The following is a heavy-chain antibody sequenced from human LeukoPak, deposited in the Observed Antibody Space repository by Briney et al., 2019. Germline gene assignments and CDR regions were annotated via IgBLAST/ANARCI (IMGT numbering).Heavy chain of an antibody. CDR2: MNPNSGVT. J-gene: IGHJ4*02. Sequence: ASVKVSCKPSGYTFTVNYLHWVRQAPGQGLEWVGWMNPNSGVTFYAQNFQGGVTMTRDTSVTTAYMELSSLTSDDTAVYYCARGAGTSWFDYWGQGSLVTVSS. CDR3: ARGAGTSWFDY. CDR1: GYTFTVNY. D-gene: IGHD2-2*01. V-gene: IGHV1-2*02.